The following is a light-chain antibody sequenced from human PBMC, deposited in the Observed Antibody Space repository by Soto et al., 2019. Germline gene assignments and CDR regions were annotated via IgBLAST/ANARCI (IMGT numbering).Light chain of an antibody. CDR1: QSVSSSY. CDR2: GAS. Sequence: EIVLTQSPGTLSLSPGERATLSCRASQSVSSSYLAWYQQKPGQAPRLLIYGASSRATGIPDRFSGSGSGTDFTLTINSLQSEDFGVYYYQQYNNWPPSTFGQGTRLEIK. J-gene: IGKJ5*01. CDR3: QQYNNWPPST. V-gene: IGKV3-20*01.